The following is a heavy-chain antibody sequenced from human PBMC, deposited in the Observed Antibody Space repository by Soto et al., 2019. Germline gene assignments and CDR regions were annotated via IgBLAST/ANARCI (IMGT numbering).Heavy chain of an antibody. V-gene: IGHV3-15*01. CDR2: IQSRTDGGTT. D-gene: IGHD3-10*01. CDR3: TTVVYDSRHSHYLYGMDV. J-gene: IGHJ6*02. Sequence: PGGSLRLSCAAPGVSFSNVWMSWVRLSLGKGLEWVGHIQSRTDGGTTDNAAPVKGRFTISRDDSKNTLYLQMNSLKTEDTAVYYCTTVVYDSRHSHYLYGMDVCGEGTTVVVS. CDR1: GVSFSNVW.